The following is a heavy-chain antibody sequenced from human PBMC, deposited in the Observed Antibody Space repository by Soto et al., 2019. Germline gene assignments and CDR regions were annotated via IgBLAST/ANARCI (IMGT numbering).Heavy chain of an antibody. J-gene: IGHJ4*02. CDR3: ARAHCGGDCYSGVDY. Sequence: QVQLVQSGAEVKKPGASVKVSCKASGYTFTGYYMHWVRQAPGQGLEWMGWINPNSGGTNYAQKFQGWVTLTRDTSSSTAYMELNRLRSDDPVVYYCARAHCGGDCYSGVDYWGQGTLVTVSS. CDR1: GYTFTGYY. D-gene: IGHD2-21*02. V-gene: IGHV1-2*04. CDR2: INPNSGGT.